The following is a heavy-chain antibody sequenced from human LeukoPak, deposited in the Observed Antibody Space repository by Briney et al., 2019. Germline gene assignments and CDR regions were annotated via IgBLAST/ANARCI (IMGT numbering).Heavy chain of an antibody. V-gene: IGHV1-2*02. CDR2: INPNSGDT. J-gene: IGHJ4*02. Sequence: ASVKVSCKASGYTFTTYYVHWVRQAPGQGLEWLGWINPNSGDTSYAQKFQGRVTMTRDTSISTAYMELSRLRFDDTAVFYCAINKQGKSLDYWGQGTLVTVSS. CDR3: AINKQGKSLDY. CDR1: GYTFTTYY.